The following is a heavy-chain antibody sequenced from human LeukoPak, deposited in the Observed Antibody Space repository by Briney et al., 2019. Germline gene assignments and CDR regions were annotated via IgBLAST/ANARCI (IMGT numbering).Heavy chain of an antibody. CDR3: TTEWSVTTDDY. CDR1: GFTFSSYA. CDR2: IKSKTDGGTT. J-gene: IGHJ4*02. Sequence: GGSLRLSCAASGFTFSSYAMSWFRQAPGKGLEWVGRIKSKTDGGTTDYAAPVKGRFTISRDDSKNTLYLQMNSLKTEDTAVYYCTTEWSVTTDDYWGQGTLVTVSS. V-gene: IGHV3-15*01. D-gene: IGHD4-17*01.